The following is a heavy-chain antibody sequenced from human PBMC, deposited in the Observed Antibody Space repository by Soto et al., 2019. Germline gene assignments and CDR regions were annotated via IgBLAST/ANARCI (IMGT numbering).Heavy chain of an antibody. D-gene: IGHD2-15*01. J-gene: IGHJ4*02. V-gene: IGHV3-30*18. CDR3: AKDQRIVVVVAALDY. Sequence: QVQLVESGGGVVQPGRSLRLSCAASGFTFSSYGMHWVRQAPGKGLEWVAVISYDGSNKYYADSVKGRFTISRDNSKNTLYLQMNSLRAEVTAVYYCAKDQRIVVVVAALDYWGQGTLVTVSS. CDR1: GFTFSSYG. CDR2: ISYDGSNK.